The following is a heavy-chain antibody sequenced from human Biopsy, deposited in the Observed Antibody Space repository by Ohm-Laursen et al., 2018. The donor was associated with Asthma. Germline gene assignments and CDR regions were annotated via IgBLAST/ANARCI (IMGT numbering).Heavy chain of an antibody. Sequence: SQTLSLTCSLSSGSGGYMRSGNYYWGWIRQPPGKGLEWIGSIYYSGTTYYNPSLESRVTVSADTSKNQFSLKLTSVTAADTAVYYCVRGSSSWHHGPFHYYYGLDLWGQGTLVTVSS. CDR3: VRGSSSWHHGPFHYYYGLDL. CDR1: SGSGGYMRSGNYY. J-gene: IGHJ5*02. V-gene: IGHV4-39*01. CDR2: IYYSGTT. D-gene: IGHD6-13*01.